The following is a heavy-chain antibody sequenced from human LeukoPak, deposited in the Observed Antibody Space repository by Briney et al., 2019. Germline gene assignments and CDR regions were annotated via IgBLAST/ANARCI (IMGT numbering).Heavy chain of an antibody. CDR1: GGSISSSNW. J-gene: IGHJ4*02. D-gene: IGHD6-19*01. CDR3: ARIAVAGSVYFDY. Sequence: PSGTLSLTCAVSGGSISSSNWWSWVRQPPGQGLEWIGEIYHSGSTNYNPSLKSRDTISVDKSKNQFSLKLSSVTAADTAVYYCARIAVAGSVYFDYWGQGTLVTVSS. CDR2: IYHSGST. V-gene: IGHV4-4*02.